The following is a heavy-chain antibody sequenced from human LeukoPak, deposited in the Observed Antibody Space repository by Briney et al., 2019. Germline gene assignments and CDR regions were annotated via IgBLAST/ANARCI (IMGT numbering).Heavy chain of an antibody. V-gene: IGHV4-4*07. CDR1: GGSIGIYY. CDR3: AREISGTYYNPLGYMDV. D-gene: IGHD3-10*01. Sequence: SETLSLTCTVSGGSIGIYYWNLIRQPAGKGLEWIGRIFTSGIANYNPSLKSRVTMSVDTSKNQFSLNLSSVTAADTAVYYCAREISGTYYNPLGYMDVWGKGTTVTVSS. J-gene: IGHJ6*03. CDR2: IFTSGIA.